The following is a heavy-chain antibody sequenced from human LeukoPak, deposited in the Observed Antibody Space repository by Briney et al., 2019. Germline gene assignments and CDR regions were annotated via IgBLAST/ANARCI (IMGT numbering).Heavy chain of an antibody. V-gene: IGHV3-49*04. Sequence: GGSLRLSCTASRFTFTDYTMSWVRQAPGEGLEWVGFIRSKAYGGTTEYAASVRGRFTISRDDSKSIAYLQMNSLKTEDTAVYYCTRGYSGSFFYYFDYWGQGTLVTVSS. CDR3: TRGYSGSFFYYFDY. CDR2: IRSKAYGGTT. D-gene: IGHD1-26*01. CDR1: RFTFTDYT. J-gene: IGHJ4*02.